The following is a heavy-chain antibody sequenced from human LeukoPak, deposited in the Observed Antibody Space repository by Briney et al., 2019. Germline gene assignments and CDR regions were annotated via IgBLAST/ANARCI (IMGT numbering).Heavy chain of an antibody. CDR2: FDPEDGET. J-gene: IGHJ3*02. Sequence: ASVKVSCKVSGYTLTELSMHWVRQAPGKGLEWMGGFDPEDGETIYAQKFQGRVTMTEDTSTDTAYMELSSLRSEDTAVYYCATKRGGWYSPSAFDIWGQGTMVTVSS. CDR3: ATKRGGWYSPSAFDI. D-gene: IGHD6-19*01. CDR1: GYTLTELS. V-gene: IGHV1-24*01.